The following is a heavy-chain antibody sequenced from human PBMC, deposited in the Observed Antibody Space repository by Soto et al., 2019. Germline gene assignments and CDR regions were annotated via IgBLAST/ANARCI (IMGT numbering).Heavy chain of an antibody. J-gene: IGHJ4*02. D-gene: IGHD3-22*01. V-gene: IGHV4-39*01. CDR2: IYYSGNT. Sequence: PSETLSLTCAVSGDSISTSGYYWGWIRQPPGKGLEWIGSIYYSGNTYYNPSLKGRVTISIDTSKNQFSLKLNSLTAADTAVFYCASHSYKYDRSKYYYTLDYFDYWGQGALVTVSS. CDR1: GDSISTSGYY. CDR3: ASHSYKYDRSKYYYTLDYFDY.